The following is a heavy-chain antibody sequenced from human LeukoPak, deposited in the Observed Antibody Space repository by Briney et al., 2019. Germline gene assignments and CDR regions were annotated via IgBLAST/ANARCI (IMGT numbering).Heavy chain of an antibody. Sequence: ASVKVSCKASGYTFTGYYMHWVRQAPGQGLEWMGRINPNSGGTNYAQKFQGRVTMTRDTSISTAYMELSRLRSDDTAVYYCARHADYYESTSYFWDYWGQGTLVTVSS. CDR2: INPNSGGT. V-gene: IGHV1-2*06. J-gene: IGHJ4*02. CDR1: GYTFTGYY. CDR3: ARHADYYESTSYFWDY. D-gene: IGHD3-22*01.